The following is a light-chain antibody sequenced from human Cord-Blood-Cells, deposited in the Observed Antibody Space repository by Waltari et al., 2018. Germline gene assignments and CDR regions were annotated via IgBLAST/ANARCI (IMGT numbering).Light chain of an antibody. CDR3: SSYAGSNNLV. CDR1: SSAVGGYNS. Sequence: QSALTQPPSASGSPGQSVTISCTGTSSAVGGYNSVSWYQQHPGKAPKRMIYEVSKRPSGGPDRFSGSKSGNTASLTVSGLQAEDEADYYCSSYAGSNNLVFGGGTKLTVL. J-gene: IGLJ3*02. CDR2: EVS. V-gene: IGLV2-8*01.